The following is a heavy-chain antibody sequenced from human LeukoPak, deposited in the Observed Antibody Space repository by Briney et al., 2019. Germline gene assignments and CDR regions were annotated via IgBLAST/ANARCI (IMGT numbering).Heavy chain of an antibody. Sequence: GGSLRLSCAASGFTFSSYSMNWVRQAPGKGLEWVSSISSSSSYIYYADSVKGRFTISRDNAKNSLYLQVNSLRAEDTAVYYCARGGAARLFDYWGQGTLVTVSS. CDR2: ISSSSSYI. CDR1: GFTFSSYS. J-gene: IGHJ4*02. CDR3: ARGGAARLFDY. V-gene: IGHV3-21*01. D-gene: IGHD6-6*01.